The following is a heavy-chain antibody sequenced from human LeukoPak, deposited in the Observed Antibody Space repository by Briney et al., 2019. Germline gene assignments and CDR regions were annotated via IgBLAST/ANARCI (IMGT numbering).Heavy chain of an antibody. CDR3: AKHRPSYDYFDY. D-gene: IGHD2-8*01. J-gene: IGHJ4*02. CDR1: GLTFTNYD. Sequence: GGSLRLSCAASGLTFTNYDMTWVRQAPGKGLKWVSTISGSGGTTYYADSVKGRFTISRDNSNNMLYLQMASLRAEDTAAYYCAKHRPSYDYFDYWGQGTLVTVSS. V-gene: IGHV3-23*01. CDR2: ISGSGGTT.